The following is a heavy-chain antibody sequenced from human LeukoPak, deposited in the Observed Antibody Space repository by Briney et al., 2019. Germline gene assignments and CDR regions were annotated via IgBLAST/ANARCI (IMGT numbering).Heavy chain of an antibody. J-gene: IGHJ4*02. CDR1: GFAFIRSW. CDR3: ARYADGIFY. Sequence: GGSLRLSCGVSGFAFIRSWMNWVSQTPGKWLEWVANINQDGNKKYYVDSVKGRFTISRGNAKNTLYPQMNSLRAEDTAVYYCARYADGIFYWGQGTLVTVSS. CDR2: INQDGNKK. V-gene: IGHV3-7*01. D-gene: IGHD1-14*01.